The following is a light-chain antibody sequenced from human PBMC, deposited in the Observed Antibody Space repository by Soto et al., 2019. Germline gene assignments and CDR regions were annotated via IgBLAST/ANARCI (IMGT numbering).Light chain of an antibody. CDR3: HQYKTYST. CDR2: DAS. Sequence: DTHITQSLFALSAYVGDRVTITCRASQSISNRLAWHQQKPGEAPKLLIYDASTLESGVSSRFSGTGSGTEWILTITDLQADDLATYFCHQYKTYSTLGQRTKVDI. V-gene: IGKV1-5*01. CDR1: QSISNR. J-gene: IGKJ1*01.